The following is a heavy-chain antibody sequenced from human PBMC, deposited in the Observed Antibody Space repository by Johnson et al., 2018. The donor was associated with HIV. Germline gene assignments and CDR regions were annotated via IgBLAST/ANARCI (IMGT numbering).Heavy chain of an antibody. Sequence: VQLVESGGGVVQPGRSLRLSCAASGFTFSSYAIHWVRQAPGKGLEWVAVISYDGSNKYYADSVKGRFTISRDNSKNTLYLQMNSLRAEDTAVYYCAMPSMVQGGPDAFDIWGQGTMVTVSS. CDR2: ISYDGSNK. V-gene: IGHV3-30*04. CDR1: GFTFSSYA. CDR3: AMPSMVQGGPDAFDI. J-gene: IGHJ3*02. D-gene: IGHD3-10*01.